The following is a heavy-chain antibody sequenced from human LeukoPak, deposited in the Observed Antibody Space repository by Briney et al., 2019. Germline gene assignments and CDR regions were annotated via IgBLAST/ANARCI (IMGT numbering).Heavy chain of an antibody. V-gene: IGHV3-33*01. J-gene: IGHJ3*02. CDR2: IWYDGSNE. CDR3: ARDYAYAFDI. Sequence: PGGSLRLSCAASGFTFSRYGMHWVRQAPGKGLEWVAVIWYDGSNEYYADSVKGRFTIFRDNSKNTLHLQMNSLRAEDTAVYYCARDYAYAFDIWGQGTMVTVSS. D-gene: IGHD3-16*01. CDR1: GFTFSRYG.